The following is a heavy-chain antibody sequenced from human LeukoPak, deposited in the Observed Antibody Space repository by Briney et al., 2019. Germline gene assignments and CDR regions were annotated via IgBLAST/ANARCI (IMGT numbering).Heavy chain of an antibody. Sequence: PGGSLRLSCAASGFTVSSNYMSWVRQAPGKGLGWVSVIYSGGSTYYADSVKGRFTISRDNSKNTLYLQMNSLRAEDTAVYYCARASYYYDSSGYFWFDPWGQGTLVTVSS. V-gene: IGHV3-53*01. CDR3: ARASYYYDSSGYFWFDP. CDR2: IYSGGST. CDR1: GFTVSSNY. J-gene: IGHJ5*02. D-gene: IGHD3-22*01.